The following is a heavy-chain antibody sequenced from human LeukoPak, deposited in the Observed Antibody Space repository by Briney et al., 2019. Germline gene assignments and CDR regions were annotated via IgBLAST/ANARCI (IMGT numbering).Heavy chain of an antibody. CDR3: ARSLTTLTYEGY. CDR2: INSGSTYT. J-gene: IGHJ4*02. D-gene: IGHD1-1*01. Sequence: GGSLRLSCAASGFTFSSFMMNWVRQAPGKGLEWVSSINSGSTYTYYTESVKGRFTVSRDNAKNSLFLQMNSLRAEDTAIYYCARSLTTLTYEGYWGQGTLVTVSS. CDR1: GFTFSSFM. V-gene: IGHV3-21*01.